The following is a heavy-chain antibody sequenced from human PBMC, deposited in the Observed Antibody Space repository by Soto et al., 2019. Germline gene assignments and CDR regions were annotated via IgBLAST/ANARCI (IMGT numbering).Heavy chain of an antibody. CDR2: ISGSGGST. J-gene: IGHJ4*02. Sequence: GGSLRLSCAASGFTFSSYAMSWVRQAPGKGLEWVSAISGSGGSTYYADSVKGRFTISRDNSKNTLYLQMNSLRAEDTAVYYCAKATFPRIMITFGGVADYWGQGTLVTVSS. CDR3: AKATFPRIMITFGGVADY. V-gene: IGHV3-23*01. D-gene: IGHD3-16*01. CDR1: GFTFSSYA.